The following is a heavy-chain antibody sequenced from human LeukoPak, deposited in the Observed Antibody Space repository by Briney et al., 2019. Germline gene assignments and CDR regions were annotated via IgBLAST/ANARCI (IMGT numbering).Heavy chain of an antibody. CDR1: GYTFTTFD. Sequence: ASVKVSCEASGYTFTTFDINWVRQATGQGLEGMGGVSPNSGSTAYAQKFQDRLTITGDTSIITTYMELSSLRSADTAGSYCSRGSQGGSDVEPWGKGTVVRVSS. CDR2: VSPNSGST. CDR3: SRGSQGGSDVEP. V-gene: IGHV1-8*03. D-gene: IGHD1-14*01. J-gene: IGHJ4*02.